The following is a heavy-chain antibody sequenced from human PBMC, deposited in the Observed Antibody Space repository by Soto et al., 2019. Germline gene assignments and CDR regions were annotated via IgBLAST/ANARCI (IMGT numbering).Heavy chain of an antibody. CDR1: GGTISSSSYY. Sequence: SETLSLTCTVSGGTISSSSYYWGWIRQPPGKGLEWIGGIYYSGSTYYNPSLKSRATISVDTSKNQFSLKLSSVTAADTAVYYCARHTPAISISDHWGQGTLVTFSS. CDR2: IYYSGST. CDR3: ARHTPAISISDH. V-gene: IGHV4-39*01. D-gene: IGHD2-15*01. J-gene: IGHJ4*02.